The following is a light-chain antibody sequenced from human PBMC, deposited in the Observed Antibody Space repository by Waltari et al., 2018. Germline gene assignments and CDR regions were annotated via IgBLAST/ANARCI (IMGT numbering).Light chain of an antibody. CDR2: GAS. CDR1: QSVSSN. CDR3: HQYNNWPPT. J-gene: IGKJ1*01. Sequence: EIVMTQSPATLSVSPGERATLSCRASQSVSSNLAWYQQKPGQAPRLLIYGASTRATGIPARFSCIGSGTEFTLTISSLHSEDFAVYYCHQYNNWPPTFGQGTKVEIK. V-gene: IGKV3-15*01.